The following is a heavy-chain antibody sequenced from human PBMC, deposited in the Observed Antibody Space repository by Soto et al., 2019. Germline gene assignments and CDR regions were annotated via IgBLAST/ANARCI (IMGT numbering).Heavy chain of an antibody. Sequence: SETLSLTCTVSGGSISSYYWSWIRQPPGKGLEWIGYIYYSGSTNYNPSLKSRVTISVDTSKNQFSLKLSSVTAADTAVYYCARHPYDFWSGHRSQNNYFDYWGQGTLVTVSS. V-gene: IGHV4-59*08. CDR1: GGSISSYY. J-gene: IGHJ4*02. D-gene: IGHD3-3*01. CDR3: ARHPYDFWSGHRSQNNYFDY. CDR2: IYYSGST.